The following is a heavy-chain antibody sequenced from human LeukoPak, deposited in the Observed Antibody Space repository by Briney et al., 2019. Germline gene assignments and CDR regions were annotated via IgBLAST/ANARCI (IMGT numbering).Heavy chain of an antibody. CDR3: AREGSGNTAMAAPDY. J-gene: IGHJ4*02. Sequence: PSETLSLTCAVYGGSFSGHYWSWIRQPPGKGLEWIGEINHSGSTNYNPSLKSRVTISVDTSKNQFSLKLSSVTAADTAVYYCAREGSGNTAMAAPDYWGQGTLVTVSS. V-gene: IGHV4-34*01. CDR1: GGSFSGHY. D-gene: IGHD5-18*01. CDR2: INHSGST.